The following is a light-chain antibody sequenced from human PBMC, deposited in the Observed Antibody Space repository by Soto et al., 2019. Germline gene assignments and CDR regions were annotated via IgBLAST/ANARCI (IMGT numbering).Light chain of an antibody. CDR3: QKYNTDPYT. CDR1: QGFTNY. CDR2: AAS. Sequence: DIQMTRSQCSLAASVGDRFSLTCRASQGFTNYLDWYQKKKGKAPKRVIYAASTLQSGVPPRLSGSGSGTHFTITIGSLQTEDAATYYCQKYNTDPYTFGQGTRLEIK. V-gene: IGKV1-27*01. J-gene: IGKJ5*01.